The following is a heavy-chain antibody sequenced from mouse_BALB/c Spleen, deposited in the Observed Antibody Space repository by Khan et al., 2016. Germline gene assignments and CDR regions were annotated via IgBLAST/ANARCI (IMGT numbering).Heavy chain of an antibody. CDR2: IRSKSNNYAT. J-gene: IGHJ4*01. CDR1: AFTFNTNA. V-gene: IGHV10S3*01. D-gene: IGHD1-1*01. Sequence: EVQLVETGGGLVQPKGSLKLSCAASAFTFNTNAMKWVRQAPGKGLEWVARIRSKSNNYATYYADSVKDRFTISRDDSQSMLYLQMNNLKTEDTAMYYCVRAPLSSYAMDYWGQGTSVTVSS. CDR3: VRAPLSSYAMDY.